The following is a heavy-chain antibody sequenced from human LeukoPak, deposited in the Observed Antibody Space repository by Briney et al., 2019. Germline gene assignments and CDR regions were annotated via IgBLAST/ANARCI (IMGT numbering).Heavy chain of an antibody. CDR3: ARDLSEPAQRPYGMDV. J-gene: IGHJ6*02. Sequence: PGGSLRLSCAASGFTFSSYWMSWVRQAPGKGLEWVANIKQDGSEKYYVDSVKGRFTISRDNAKNSLYLQMNSLGAEDTAVYYCARDLSEPAQRPYGMDVWGQGTTVTVSS. D-gene: IGHD1-14*01. CDR1: GFTFSSYW. V-gene: IGHV3-7*01. CDR2: IKQDGSEK.